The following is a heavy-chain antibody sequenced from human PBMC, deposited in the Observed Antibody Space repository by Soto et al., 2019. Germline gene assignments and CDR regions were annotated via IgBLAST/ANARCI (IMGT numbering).Heavy chain of an antibody. V-gene: IGHV3-13*01. CDR1: GFTFSSYD. D-gene: IGHD3-22*01. CDR2: IGTAGDT. J-gene: IGHJ4*02. CDR3: ARASSYYDSSGLYRNTQFDY. Sequence: GGSLRLSCAASGFTFSSYDMHWVRQATGKGLEWVSAIGTAGDTYYPGSVKGRFTISRENAKNSLYLQMNSLRAEDTAVYYCARASSYYDSSGLYRNTQFDYWGQGTLVTVSS.